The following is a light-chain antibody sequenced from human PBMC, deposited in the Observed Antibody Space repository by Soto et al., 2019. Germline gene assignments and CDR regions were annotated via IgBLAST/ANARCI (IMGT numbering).Light chain of an antibody. Sequence: QSALTQPASVSGSPGQSITISCTGTSSDVGGYNSVSWYQQHPGKPPNLMIYDVDKRPSRVSNRFSASKSGNTASLTISELQPEDEDDYYCCSYATSSTLAVFGGGTKLAGL. CDR2: DVD. CDR3: CSYATSSTLAV. J-gene: IGLJ2*01. V-gene: IGLV2-14*01. CDR1: SSDVGGYNS.